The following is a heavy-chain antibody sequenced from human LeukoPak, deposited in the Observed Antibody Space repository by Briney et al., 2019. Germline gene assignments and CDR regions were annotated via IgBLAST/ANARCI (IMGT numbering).Heavy chain of an antibody. V-gene: IGHV3-30*04. Sequence: QPGRSLRLSCAASGFTFSNYAMHWARQAPGKGLEWVAFISHDRRKNCHADSVKGRFTTSRDNSKNTLYLQMNSLTDEDTAVYYCARDLSGSYMSDYWGQGTLVTVSS. CDR3: ARDLSGSYMSDY. J-gene: IGHJ4*02. CDR2: ISHDRRKN. CDR1: GFTFSNYA. D-gene: IGHD3-10*01.